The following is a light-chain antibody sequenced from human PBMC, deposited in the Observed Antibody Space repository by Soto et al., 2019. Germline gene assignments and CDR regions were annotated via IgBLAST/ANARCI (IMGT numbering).Light chain of an antibody. Sequence: QAVVTQPASVSGSPGQSITISCTGTSGNVGSYNLVSWYQHNPGKAPKLLIYEATKRPSGVSNRFSGSKSGNTASLTISGLRAEDEADYFCSSYAGSRTSILFGGGTKVTVL. CDR3: SSYAGSRTSIL. J-gene: IGLJ2*01. CDR1: SGNVGSYNL. V-gene: IGLV2-23*01. CDR2: EAT.